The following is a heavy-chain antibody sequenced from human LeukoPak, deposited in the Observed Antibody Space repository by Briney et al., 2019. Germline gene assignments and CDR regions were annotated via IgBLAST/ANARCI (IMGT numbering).Heavy chain of an antibody. V-gene: IGHV3-23*01. CDR3: AKDSGFAYSSSWYRVDAFDI. J-gene: IGHJ3*02. Sequence: GGSLRLSCAASGFTFSTYAIHWVRQAPGKGLEWVSAISGSGGRTYYADSVKGRFTISRDNSKNTLSLQMNSLRADDTAVYYCAKDSGFAYSSSWYRVDAFDIWGQGTMVTVSS. D-gene: IGHD6-13*01. CDR2: ISGSGGRT. CDR1: GFTFSTYA.